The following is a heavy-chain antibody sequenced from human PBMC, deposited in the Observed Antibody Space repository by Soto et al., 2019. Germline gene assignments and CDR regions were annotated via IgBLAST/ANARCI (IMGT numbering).Heavy chain of an antibody. V-gene: IGHV3-33*01. CDR2: IWYDGSNK. Sequence: PGGSLRLSCAASGFTFSSYGMHWVRQAPGKGLEWVAVIWYDGSNKYYADSVKGRFTSSRDNSKNTLYLQMNSLRAEDTAVYYCARDGVVAATRYYYYGMDVWGQGTTVTVSS. J-gene: IGHJ6*02. CDR1: GFTFSSYG. D-gene: IGHD2-15*01. CDR3: ARDGVVAATRYYYYGMDV.